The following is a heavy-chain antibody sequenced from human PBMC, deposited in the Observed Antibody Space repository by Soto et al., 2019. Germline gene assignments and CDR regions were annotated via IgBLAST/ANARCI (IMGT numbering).Heavy chain of an antibody. J-gene: IGHJ5*02. D-gene: IGHD3-10*01. CDR2: ISAYNGNT. V-gene: IGHV1-18*04. CDR3: ARDRQYYGSGSYYNL. Sequence: GASVKVSCKASGYTFTSYGISWVRQAPGQGLEWMGWISAYNGNTNYAQKLQGRVTMTTDTSTSTAYMELRSLRSDDTAVYYCARDRQYYGSGSYYNLWGQGTLVTVSS. CDR1: GYTFTSYG.